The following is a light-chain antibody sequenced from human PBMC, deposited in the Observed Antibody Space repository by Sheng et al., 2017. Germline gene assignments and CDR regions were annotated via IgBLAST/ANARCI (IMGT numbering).Light chain of an antibody. CDR1: SSDIGGYDY. CDR2: DVT. CDR3: ISYTSSFTWV. J-gene: IGLJ3*02. V-gene: IGLV2-14*03. Sequence: QSALTQPASVSGSPGQSITISCTGTSSDIGGYDYVSWYQQHSGEAPKLMIYDVTNRPSGVSNRFSGSKSGNTASLTISGLQAEDEADYYCISYTSSFTWVFGGGTKVTVL.